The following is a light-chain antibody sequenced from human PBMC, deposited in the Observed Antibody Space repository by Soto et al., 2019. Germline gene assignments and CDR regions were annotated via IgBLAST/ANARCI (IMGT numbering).Light chain of an antibody. CDR3: QTWGTGLWV. CDR1: SGHSNYA. Sequence: QSVLTQSPSASASLGASVKLTCTLSSGHSNYAIAWHQQQPEKGPRCLMKVNSDGSHLKGDGIPDRFSGSSSGAERYLTISSLQSEDEADYYCQTWGTGLWVFGGGTKLTVL. V-gene: IGLV4-69*01. CDR2: VNSDGSH. J-gene: IGLJ3*02.